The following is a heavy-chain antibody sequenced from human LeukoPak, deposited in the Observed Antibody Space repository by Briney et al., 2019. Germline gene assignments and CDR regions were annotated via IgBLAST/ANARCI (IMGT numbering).Heavy chain of an antibody. V-gene: IGHV4-59*01. CDR3: ARGRITIFGVDTRDAFDI. CDR2: IYCSGST. J-gene: IGHJ3*02. CDR1: GGSISSYY. D-gene: IGHD3-3*01. Sequence: SETLSLTCTVSGGSISSYYWSWIRQPPGKGLEWIGYIYCSGSTNYNPSLKSRVTISVDTSKNQFSLKLSSVTAADTAVYYCARGRITIFGVDTRDAFDIWGQGTMVTVSS.